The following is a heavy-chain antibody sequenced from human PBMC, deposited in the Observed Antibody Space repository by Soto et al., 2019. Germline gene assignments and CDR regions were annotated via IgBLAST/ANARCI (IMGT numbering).Heavy chain of an antibody. CDR2: IIAILGIA. D-gene: IGHD1-1*01. V-gene: IGHV1-69*08. CDR3: ARELDYYGMDV. Sequence: QVQLVQSGAEVKKPGSSVKVSCKASGGTCSSYTISWVRQAPGQGLEWMGRIIAILGIANYAQKFQGRVTITEDKSTSTAYIELSSLRSEDTAVYYCARELDYYGMDVWGQGTKVTVSS. CDR1: GGTCSSYT. J-gene: IGHJ6*02.